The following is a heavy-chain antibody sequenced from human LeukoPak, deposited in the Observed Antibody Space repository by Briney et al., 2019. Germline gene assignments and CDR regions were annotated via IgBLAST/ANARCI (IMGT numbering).Heavy chain of an antibody. V-gene: IGHV5-51*01. J-gene: IGHJ4*02. D-gene: IGHD5-12*01. Sequence: GESPKISCNASGSSFTSYWIGWVGQMPGKGLEWMGIIYPGDSDTRYSPSFQGQVTISADKSISTAYLQWSSLKASDSAMYYCARHGRSGYDLGDPYWGQGTLVTVSS. CDR3: ARHGRSGYDLGDPY. CDR2: IYPGDSDT. CDR1: GSSFTSYW.